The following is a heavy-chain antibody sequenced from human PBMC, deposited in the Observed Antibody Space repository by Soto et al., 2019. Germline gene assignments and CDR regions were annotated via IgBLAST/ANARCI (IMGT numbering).Heavy chain of an antibody. V-gene: IGHV1-8*01. CDR2: VSPNSGNP. CDR3: GRGDSTGGWGGGGY. D-gene: IGHD3-16*01. J-gene: IGHJ4*02. Sequence: QVQLVQSGAEVKKPGASVKVSCKASGYTFSSYDINWVRQATGQGLEWMGWVSPNSGNPGYAQKFQGRVTMTRDTSISTAYMELGSLTCGDPAVYYCGRGDSTGGWGGGGYWGQGTLVTVSS. CDR1: GYTFSSYD.